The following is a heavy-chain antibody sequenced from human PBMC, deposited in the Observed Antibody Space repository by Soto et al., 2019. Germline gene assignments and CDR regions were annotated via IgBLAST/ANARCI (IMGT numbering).Heavy chain of an antibody. V-gene: IGHV4-31*03. CDR3: ACGTEVSPSWDV. CDR2: LYYSGSS. CDR1: GGSISSGGYY. J-gene: IGHJ6*02. Sequence: QVQLQESGPGLVKPSQTLSLSCTVSGGSISSGGYYWSWIRQHPGKGMEWIGCLYYSGSSYYNPSLKSRVTIAVDKSKNQFSLKLSSVTAADTSVYYCACGTEVSPSWDVWGQGTTVTVSS. D-gene: IGHD1-26*01.